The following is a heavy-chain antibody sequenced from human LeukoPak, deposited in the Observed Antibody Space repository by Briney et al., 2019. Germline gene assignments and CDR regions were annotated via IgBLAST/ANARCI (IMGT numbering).Heavy chain of an antibody. CDR3: ARTIPGVVAGGPSYGNSPTYFDY. V-gene: IGHV3-7*01. CDR1: GFTFSVYW. D-gene: IGHD3-22*01. J-gene: IGHJ4*02. Sequence: GGSLRLSSAASGFTFSVYWMSWVRQAPGKGLEWVANIKQDGSEKYYVDSVKGRFTISRDNAKNSLYLQMNGLRAEDTAVYYCARTIPGVVAGGPSYGNSPTYFDYWGQGTLVTVSS. CDR2: IKQDGSEK.